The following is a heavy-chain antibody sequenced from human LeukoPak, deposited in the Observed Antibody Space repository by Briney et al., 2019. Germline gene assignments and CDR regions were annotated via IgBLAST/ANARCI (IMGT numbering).Heavy chain of an antibody. D-gene: IGHD1-26*01. Sequence: ASVKVSCKASGYTFTSYYMHWVRQAPGQGLEWMGIINPSGGSTSYAQKFQGRVTVTRDTSTSTVYMELSSLRSEDTAVYYCARVLGKAKMPGENWFDPWGQGTLVPVSS. CDR3: ARVLGKAKMPGENWFDP. CDR2: INPSGGST. J-gene: IGHJ5*02. CDR1: GYTFTSYY. V-gene: IGHV1-46*01.